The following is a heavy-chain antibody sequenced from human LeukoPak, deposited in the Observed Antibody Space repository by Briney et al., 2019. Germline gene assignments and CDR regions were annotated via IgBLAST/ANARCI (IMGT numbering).Heavy chain of an antibody. CDR1: GFTFSSYA. CDR3: AKGIVPSSGTIDY. J-gene: IGHJ4*02. Sequence: QSGGSLRLSCAASGFTFSSYAMSWVRQAPGKGLEWVSAISGSGGSTYYADSVKGRFTISRDNSKNTLYLQMNSLRAEDTAVYYCAKGIVPSSGTIDYWGQGTLVTVSS. D-gene: IGHD1-1*01. CDR2: ISGSGGST. V-gene: IGHV3-23*01.